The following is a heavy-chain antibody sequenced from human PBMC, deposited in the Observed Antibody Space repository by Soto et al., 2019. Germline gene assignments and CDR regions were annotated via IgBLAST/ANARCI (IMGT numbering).Heavy chain of an antibody. D-gene: IGHD1-1*01. V-gene: IGHV1-18*01. J-gene: IGHJ4*02. CDR2: ISGHTGNT. CDR1: GFTLTSNS. Sequence: ASVKVSCKASGFTLTSNSINWVRQAPGQGLEWMGWISGHTGNTNSAQNLQDRVILTTDTSTSTAYMELRSLRSDDTAVYYCARVILSTGSSDYWGQGTLVTVS. CDR3: ARVILSTGSSDY.